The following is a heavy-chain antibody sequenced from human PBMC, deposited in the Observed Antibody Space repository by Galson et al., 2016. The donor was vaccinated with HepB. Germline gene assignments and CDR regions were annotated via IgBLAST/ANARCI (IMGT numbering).Heavy chain of an antibody. D-gene: IGHD3-10*01. CDR2: IYHSGST. V-gene: IGHV4-31*03. CDR3: ARDRSSGSGSFGY. Sequence: TLSLTCTVSGGSISSGGYYWSWIRQHPGKGLERIGYIYHSGSTYYNPSLKNRVTISADTSKNQFSLKLSSVTAADTAVYFCARDRSSGSGSFGYWGQGTLVTVSS. J-gene: IGHJ4*02. CDR1: GGSISSGGYY.